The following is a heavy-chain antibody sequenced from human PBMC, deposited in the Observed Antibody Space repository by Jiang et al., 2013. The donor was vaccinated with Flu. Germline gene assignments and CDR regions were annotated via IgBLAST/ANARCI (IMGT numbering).Heavy chain of an antibody. V-gene: IGHV1-69*02. J-gene: IGHJ4*02. Sequence: GQGLEWMGRIIPILGIANYAQKFQGRVTITADKSTSTAYMELSSLRSEDTAVYYCARRNYFDYWGQGTLVTVSS. CDR3: ARRNYFDY. CDR2: IIPILGIA.